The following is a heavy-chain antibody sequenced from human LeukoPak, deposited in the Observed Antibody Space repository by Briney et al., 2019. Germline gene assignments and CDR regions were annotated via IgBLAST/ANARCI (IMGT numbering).Heavy chain of an antibody. CDR2: IIPIFGTA. D-gene: IGHD3-22*01. CDR1: GGTSNSYA. V-gene: IGHV1-69*05. J-gene: IGHJ4*02. Sequence: ASVKVSCKASGGTSNSYAISWVRQAPGQGLEWMGRIIPIFGTANYAQKFQGRVTITTDESTSTAYMELSSLRSEDTAVYYCARGVGYYDSSGYYYGWYFDYWGQGTLVTVSS. CDR3: ARGVGYYDSSGYYYGWYFDY.